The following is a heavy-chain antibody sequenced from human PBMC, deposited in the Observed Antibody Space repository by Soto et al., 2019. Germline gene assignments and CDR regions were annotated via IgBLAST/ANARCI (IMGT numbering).Heavy chain of an antibody. CDR2: MNNDGSYI. CDR3: VRGGYMHACDI. V-gene: IGHV3-74*01. Sequence: EVQLVESGGGLVQPGGSLRLSCAASGFTFSSYWMYWVRQAPGKGLEWVSHMNNDGSYIIYADSVKGRFTFSRDNAKNTLYMQMTRPRAEDTAVYYSVRGGYMHACDIWGQGTIGTVSS. J-gene: IGHJ3*02. CDR1: GFTFSSYW. D-gene: IGHD6-13*01.